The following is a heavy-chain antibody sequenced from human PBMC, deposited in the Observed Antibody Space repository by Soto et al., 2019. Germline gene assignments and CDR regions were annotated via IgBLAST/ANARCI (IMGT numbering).Heavy chain of an antibody. Sequence: QLQLQESGPGLVKPSETLSLTCTVSGGSISSSSYYWGWIRQPPGKGLEWIGSIYYSGSTYYNPSLKSRVTISVDTSKNQFSLKLSSVTAADTAVYYCARHGMXYYDSSGYYYSPYYFDYWGQGTLVTVSS. V-gene: IGHV4-39*01. J-gene: IGHJ4*02. CDR1: GGSISSSSYY. D-gene: IGHD3-22*01. CDR3: ARHGMXYYDSSGYYYSPYYFDY. CDR2: IYYSGST.